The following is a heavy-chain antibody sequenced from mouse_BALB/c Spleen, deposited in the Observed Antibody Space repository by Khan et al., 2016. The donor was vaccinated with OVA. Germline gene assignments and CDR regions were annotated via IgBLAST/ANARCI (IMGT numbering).Heavy chain of an antibody. V-gene: IGHV3-2*02. CDR3: ASERVIHRYPDYFDY. CDR2: IGYSGST. D-gene: IGHD1-1*01. CDR1: GYSITSDYA. J-gene: IGHJ2*01. Sequence: EVQLVESGPGLLKPSQSLSLTCTVTGYSITSDYAWNWIRQFPGNKLEWMAYIGYSGSTTYNSPPRNRISITCTQHKNQFILQLTSVTTEDTATYYCASERVIHRYPDYFDYWGQGTTLTVSS.